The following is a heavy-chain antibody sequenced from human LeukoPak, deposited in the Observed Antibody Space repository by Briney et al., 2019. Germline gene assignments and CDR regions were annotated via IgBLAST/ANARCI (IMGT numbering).Heavy chain of an antibody. CDR2: ISNYSSTI. CDR1: GFTFSTYS. V-gene: IGHV3-48*01. Sequence: GGSLRLSCAASGFTFSTYSMNWVRQAPGKGLEWVSYISNYSSTIYYADSVEGRFTISRDNAKNTLYLQMNSLRAEDTAVYYCAKVPLVVPAAMGDYWGQGTLVTVSS. J-gene: IGHJ4*02. D-gene: IGHD2-2*01. CDR3: AKVPLVVPAAMGDY.